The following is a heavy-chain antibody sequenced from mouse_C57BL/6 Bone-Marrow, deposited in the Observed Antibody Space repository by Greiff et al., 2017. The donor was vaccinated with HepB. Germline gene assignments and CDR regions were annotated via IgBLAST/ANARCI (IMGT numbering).Heavy chain of an antibody. CDR3: ASDYYGSI. CDR2: IYPRDGSN. J-gene: IGHJ3*01. D-gene: IGHD1-1*01. CDR1: GYTFTSYD. Sequence: VQLQQSGPELVKPGASVKLSCKASGYTFTSYDINWVKQRPGQGLEWIGWIYPRDGSNKYNEKFKGKATLTVDTSSSTAYMDLHSLTSEDSAVYFCASDYYGSIWSQGTLVTVSA. V-gene: IGHV1-85*01.